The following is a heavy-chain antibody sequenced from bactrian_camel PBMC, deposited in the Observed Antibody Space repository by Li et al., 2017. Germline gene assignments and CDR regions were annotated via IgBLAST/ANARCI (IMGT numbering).Heavy chain of an antibody. V-gene: IGHV3S54*01. J-gene: IGHJ4*01. D-gene: IGHD1*01. Sequence: HVQLVESGGGLVQPGGSLRLSCAAPGNLYNLNCLGWFRQAPGKEREGVAALNTGGGSPYYADSVKGRFTISKDSGGNVLYLQMNGLKPEDTAMYYCTADAGKYYLAAKAPDMDYRGQGTQVTVS. CDR1: GNLYNLNC. CDR2: LNTGGGSP. CDR3: TADAGKYYLAAKAPDMDY.